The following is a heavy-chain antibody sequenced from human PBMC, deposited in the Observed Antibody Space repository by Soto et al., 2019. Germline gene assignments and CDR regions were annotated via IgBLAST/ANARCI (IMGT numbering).Heavy chain of an antibody. CDR3: ARVDHRGYFSVLTDF. CDR2: IYASGNMY. V-gene: IGHV4-31*03. J-gene: IGHJ4*02. D-gene: IGHD3-10*02. Sequence: TLSLTCTVSRGSITSGGHYWCWIRQYTGKGLEWIGHIYASGNMYFYNPSLKSRVIISADTSRNQSSLRLSSLTAADTAVYYCARVDHRGYFSVLTDFWGQGILVTVSS. CDR1: RGSITSGGHY.